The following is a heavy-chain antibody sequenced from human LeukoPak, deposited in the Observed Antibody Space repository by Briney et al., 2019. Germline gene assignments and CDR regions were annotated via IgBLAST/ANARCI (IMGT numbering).Heavy chain of an antibody. V-gene: IGHV3-30*04. CDR1: GFTFSSYA. CDR2: ILYDGSNK. Sequence: GGSLRLSCAASGFTFSSYAMHWVRQAPGKGLEWVAVILYDGSNKYYADSVKGRFTISRDNSKNTLYLQMNSLRAEDTAVYYCARDYVRGVFDYWGQGTLVTVSS. J-gene: IGHJ4*02. D-gene: IGHD3-10*02. CDR3: ARDYVRGVFDY.